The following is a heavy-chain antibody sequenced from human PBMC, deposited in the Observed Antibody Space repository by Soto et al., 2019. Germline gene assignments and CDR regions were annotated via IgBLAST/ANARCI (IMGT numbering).Heavy chain of an antibody. V-gene: IGHV4-59*01. CDR2: VYNNGGT. CDR3: ARGYYYDTSGYYSAFDI. J-gene: IGHJ3*02. D-gene: IGHD3-22*01. CDR1: GGSISSDY. Sequence: SETLSLTCTVSGGSISSDYWSWIRQPPGKGLEWVGYVYNNGGTKYNPSLKSRVTISVDTSNNQFSLKLTSVTAADTAVYYCARGYYYDTSGYYSAFDIWGQGTMVTV.